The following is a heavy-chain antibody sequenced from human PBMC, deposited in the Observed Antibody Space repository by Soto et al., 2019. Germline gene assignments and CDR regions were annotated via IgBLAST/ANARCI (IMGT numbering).Heavy chain of an antibody. CDR3: ARDRDIVVLGRSAFDI. J-gene: IGHJ3*02. CDR1: GVTFSSYA. CDR2: IIPIFGTA. V-gene: IGHV1-69*06. Sequence: QVQLVQSGAEVKKPGSSVKVSCKASGVTFSSYAISWVRQAPGQGLEWMGGIIPIFGTANYAQKFQGRVTITADKSTSTAYMELSSLRSEDTAVYYCARDRDIVVLGRSAFDIWGQGTMVTVSS. D-gene: IGHD2-2*01.